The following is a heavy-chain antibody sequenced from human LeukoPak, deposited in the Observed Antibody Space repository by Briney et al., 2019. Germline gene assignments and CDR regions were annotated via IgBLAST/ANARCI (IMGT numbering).Heavy chain of an antibody. CDR3: ARTGWFDP. V-gene: IGHV3-23*01. CDR2: ISGSGVST. J-gene: IGHJ5*02. Sequence: PGGSLRLSCAASGFGFSNYDMSWVRQAPGKGLEWVSAISGSGVSTYYAESVKGRFTISRDNSKNTLYLQMNSLRAEGTAVYFCARTGWFDPWGQGTLVTVSS. D-gene: IGHD1-14*01. CDR1: GFGFSNYD.